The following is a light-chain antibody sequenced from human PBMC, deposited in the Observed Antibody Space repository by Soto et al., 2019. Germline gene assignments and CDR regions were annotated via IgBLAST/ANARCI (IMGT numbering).Light chain of an antibody. V-gene: IGKV3-20*01. CDR2: GAS. Sequence: DIVMTQSPDTLSVSPGERATLSCRASQSVSSSYLAWYQQKPGQAPKVLIYGASSRATGIPDRFSGSGSGTDFTLTISRLEPEDFAVYYCQQYGSSPPITFGQGTRLEIK. CDR1: QSVSSSY. CDR3: QQYGSSPPIT. J-gene: IGKJ5*01.